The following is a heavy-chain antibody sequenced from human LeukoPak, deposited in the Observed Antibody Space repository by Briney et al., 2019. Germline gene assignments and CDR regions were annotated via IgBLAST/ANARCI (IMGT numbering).Heavy chain of an antibody. Sequence: GGSLRLSCAASGFTFSNYWMYWVRQAPGKVLVSVSRINNDGSSITYADSVKGRFTISRDNAKNTLFLQMNCLRPEDTAVYYCERRETDGHTDLWGQGTLVTVSS. CDR3: ERRETDGHTDL. D-gene: IGHD5-24*01. J-gene: IGHJ5*02. CDR1: GFTFSNYW. V-gene: IGHV3-74*03. CDR2: INNDGSSI.